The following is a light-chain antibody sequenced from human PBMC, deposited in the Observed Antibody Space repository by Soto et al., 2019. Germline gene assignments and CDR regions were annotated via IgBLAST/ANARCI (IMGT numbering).Light chain of an antibody. CDR3: HQYISDSRT. J-gene: IGKJ2*02. Sequence: DIQMTQSPSTLSASVGDRVTINCRASRSISTWLAWYQHRPGKAPKLLIYQASSLEDGVPSRFSGSGSGTEFTLTISSLQPDDFATYYCHQYISDSRTFGQGTKVESK. V-gene: IGKV1-5*03. CDR1: RSISTW. CDR2: QAS.